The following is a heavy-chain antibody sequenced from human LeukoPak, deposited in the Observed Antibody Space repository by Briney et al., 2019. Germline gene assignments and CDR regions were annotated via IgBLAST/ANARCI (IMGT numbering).Heavy chain of an antibody. D-gene: IGHD4/OR15-4a*01. V-gene: IGHV4-34*01. Sequence: KTSETLSLTCVVYGGSFSGYYWSWIRQPPGKGLEWIGEINHSGSTNYNPSLKSRVTISVDTSKNQFSLKLSSVTAADTAVYYCARGFGYGAIRFDYWGQGTLVTVSS. CDR2: INHSGST. J-gene: IGHJ4*02. CDR1: GGSFSGYY. CDR3: ARGFGYGAIRFDY.